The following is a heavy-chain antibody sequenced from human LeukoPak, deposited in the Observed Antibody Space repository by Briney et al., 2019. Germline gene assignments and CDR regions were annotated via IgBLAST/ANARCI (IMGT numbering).Heavy chain of an antibody. CDR2: ISGSGGST. CDR1: GFTFSSYA. J-gene: IGHJ3*02. D-gene: IGHD6-6*01. V-gene: IGHV3-23*01. CDR3: AKDLLSTIAAPDAFDT. Sequence: GGSLRLSCAASGFTFSSYAMSWDRQAPGKGLEWVSAISGSGGSTYYADSVKGRFTISRDNSKNMVYVQMNSLRAEDTAVYYCAKDLLSTIAAPDAFDTWGQGTTVTVSS.